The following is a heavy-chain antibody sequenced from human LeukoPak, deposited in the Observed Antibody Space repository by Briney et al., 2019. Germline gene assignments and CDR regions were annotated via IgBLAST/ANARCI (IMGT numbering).Heavy chain of an antibody. D-gene: IGHD6-13*01. CDR2: IKLDGSEK. CDR1: GFTFGKYW. Sequence: GGSLRLSCVASGFTFGKYWMSWVRQAPGKGLEWVANIKLDGSEKNYVDSVKGRFTISRDNSKNTLYLQMNSLRAEDTAVYYCASLYSSSWYSPDYWGQGTLVTVSS. CDR3: ASLYSSSWYSPDY. J-gene: IGHJ4*02. V-gene: IGHV3-7*03.